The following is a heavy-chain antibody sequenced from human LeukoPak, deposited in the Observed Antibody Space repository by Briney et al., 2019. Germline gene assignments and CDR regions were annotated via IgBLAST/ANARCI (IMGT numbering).Heavy chain of an antibody. CDR2: IIPIFGTA. J-gene: IGHJ6*02. CDR3: ATSWRAYDSGPPGDYYGMDV. V-gene: IGHV1-69*13. D-gene: IGHD3-22*01. Sequence: SVKVSCTASGGTFSSYAISWVRQAPGQGLEWMGGIIPIFGTANYAQKFQGRVTITADESTSTAYMELSSLRSEDTAVYYCATSWRAYDSGPPGDYYGMDVWGQGTTVTVSS. CDR1: GGTFSSYA.